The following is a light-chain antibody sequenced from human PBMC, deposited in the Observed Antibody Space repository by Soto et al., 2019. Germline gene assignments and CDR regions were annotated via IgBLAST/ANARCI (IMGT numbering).Light chain of an antibody. J-gene: IGKJ1*01. Sequence: EIVVTQSTATLSVSPGEIATLSCRAGQNIHTNLAWYQQKPGQAPRLLIYGASSRATGIPDRFSGSGSGTDFTLTISRLEPEDFAVYYCQQYQTFGQGTKVDTK. CDR1: QNIHTN. CDR2: GAS. CDR3: QQYQT. V-gene: IGKV3-20*01.